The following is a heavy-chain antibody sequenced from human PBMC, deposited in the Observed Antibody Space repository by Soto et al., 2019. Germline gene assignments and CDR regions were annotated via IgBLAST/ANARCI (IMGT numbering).Heavy chain of an antibody. CDR3: ARVLGYCSSTSCYIVDYYYGMDV. CDR2: IIPIFGTA. J-gene: IGHJ6*02. D-gene: IGHD2-2*02. V-gene: IGHV1-69*06. Sequence: SVKVSCKASGGTFSSYAISWVRQAPGQGLEWMGGIIPIFGTANYAQKFQGRVTVTADKSTSTAYMELSSRRSEDTAVYYCARVLGYCSSTSCYIVDYYYGMDVWGQGTTVTVSS. CDR1: GGTFSSYA.